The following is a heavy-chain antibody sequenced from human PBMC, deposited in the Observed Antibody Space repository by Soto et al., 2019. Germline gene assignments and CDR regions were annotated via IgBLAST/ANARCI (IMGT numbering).Heavy chain of an antibody. D-gene: IGHD6-19*01. Sequence: EVQLLESGGGLVQPGGSLRLSCAASGFTFSNYAMTWVRQAAGKGLEWVSSISGPGGSTYYADSVQGRFTVSRANSKNTLFLQMNSLRAEDTALYYCARDERIAVAGTDTWGQGILVTVTS. J-gene: IGHJ5*02. CDR1: GFTFSNYA. V-gene: IGHV3-23*01. CDR3: ARDERIAVAGTDT. CDR2: ISGPGGST.